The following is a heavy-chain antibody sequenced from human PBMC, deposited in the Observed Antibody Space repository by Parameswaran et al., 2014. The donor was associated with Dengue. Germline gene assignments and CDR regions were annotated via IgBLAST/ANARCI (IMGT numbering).Heavy chain of an antibody. Sequence: WIRQPQEGLEWVANMNQDGSQIHYADSVRGRFTISRDNPRNSLFLQLNSLRVEDTAVYYCACSRLIAAYDIWGQGTTVTVSS. J-gene: IGHJ3*02. CDR3: ACSRLIAAYDI. V-gene: IGHV3-7*02. D-gene: IGHD2-15*01. CDR2: MNQDGSQI.